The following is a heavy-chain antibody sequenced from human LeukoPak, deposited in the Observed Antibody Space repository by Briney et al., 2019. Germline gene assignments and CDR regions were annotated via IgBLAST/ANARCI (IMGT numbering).Heavy chain of an antibody. CDR3: ARHGMGYDILTGYYKEGYFDY. CDR2: IYYSGST. Sequence: SETLSLTCTVSGGSISSSSYYWGWIRQPPGKGLEWIGSIYYSGSTYYNPSLKSRVTISVDTSKNQFSLKLCSVTAADTAVYYCARHGMGYDILTGYYKEGYFDYWGQGTLVTVSS. J-gene: IGHJ4*02. CDR1: GGSISSSSYY. D-gene: IGHD3-9*01. V-gene: IGHV4-39*01.